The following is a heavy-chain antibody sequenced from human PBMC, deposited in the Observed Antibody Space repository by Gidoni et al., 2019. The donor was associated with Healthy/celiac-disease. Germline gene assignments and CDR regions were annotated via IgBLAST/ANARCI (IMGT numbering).Heavy chain of an antibody. Sequence: EVQLVESGGGLVQPGRSLRLSCAASGFTFDDYAMHWVRQAPGKGLEWVSGIRWNSGSIGYADSVKGRFTISRDNAKNSLYLQMNSLRAEDTALYYCAKALFSSGYYYVFDYWGQGTLVTVSS. CDR1: GFTFDDYA. D-gene: IGHD3-22*01. CDR3: AKALFSSGYYYVFDY. J-gene: IGHJ4*02. CDR2: IRWNSGSI. V-gene: IGHV3-9*01.